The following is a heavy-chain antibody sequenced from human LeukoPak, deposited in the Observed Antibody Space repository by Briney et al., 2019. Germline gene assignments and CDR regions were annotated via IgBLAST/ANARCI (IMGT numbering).Heavy chain of an antibody. CDR2: IYWNDDK. Sequence: VSGPTLVKPTQTLTLTCTFSGFSLSTIAVAVGWIRQPPGKALEWLALIYWNDDKRYNPSLNSRLTITKDTSKNQVVLTMTNMDPMDTATYYCAHMAPVSEEAASIWFDPWGQGTLVTVSS. D-gene: IGHD2-15*01. J-gene: IGHJ5*02. V-gene: IGHV2-5*01. CDR1: GFSLSTIAVA. CDR3: AHMAPVSEEAASIWFDP.